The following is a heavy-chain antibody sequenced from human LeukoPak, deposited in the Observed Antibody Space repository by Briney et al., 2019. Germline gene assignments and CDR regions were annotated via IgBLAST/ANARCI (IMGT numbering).Heavy chain of an antibody. J-gene: IGHJ4*02. CDR3: ARKSQGALHY. CDR2: VNPSSGGT. D-gene: IGHD3-16*01. CDR1: GYTFTDYY. Sequence: XSVKVSCKASGYTFTDYYIHWVRHAPGQGLEWMGWVNPSSGGTMYLQKFQGRVTRTRDTSISTAYMELSRLTSDDTAVYYCARKSQGALHYWGQGALVTVSS. V-gene: IGHV1-2*02.